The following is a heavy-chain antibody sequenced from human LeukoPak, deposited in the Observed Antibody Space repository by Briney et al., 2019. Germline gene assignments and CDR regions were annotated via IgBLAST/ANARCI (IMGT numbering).Heavy chain of an antibody. CDR2: IYNGGST. J-gene: IGHJ4*02. D-gene: IGHD6-13*01. CDR3: AAYSNNWYVFDY. CDR1: GASISRDY. V-gene: IGHV4-4*08. Sequence: SETLSLTCTVSGASISRDYWTWIRQPPGKGLEWIGYIYNGGSTTYNPSLKSRVTISVDTSKNQFSLKLGSVTAADTAVYFCAAYSNNWYVFDYWGQGTLVIVSS.